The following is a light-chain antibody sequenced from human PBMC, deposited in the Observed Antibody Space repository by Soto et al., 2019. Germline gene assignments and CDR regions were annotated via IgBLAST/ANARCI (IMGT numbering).Light chain of an antibody. J-gene: IGLJ1*01. CDR3: SSYTTSNTRQIV. V-gene: IGLV2-14*03. Sequence: QRALNEPASVSGAAGQSITISCTGTSSNVCGYNYVSWYQHHPGKAPKLMIFDVSNRPSGVSNRFSGSKSGNTASLTISGLQPEDEADYYCSSYTTSNTRQIVFGTGTKVTVL. CDR1: SSNVCGYNY. CDR2: DVS.